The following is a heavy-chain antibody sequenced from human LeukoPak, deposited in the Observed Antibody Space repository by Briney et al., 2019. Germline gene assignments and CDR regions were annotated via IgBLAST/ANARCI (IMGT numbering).Heavy chain of an antibody. CDR2: IYYRGST. CDR3: ARRAGAYSHPYDY. J-gene: IGHJ4*02. Sequence: ASETLSLTCTVSGGSISSTSYYWGWIRQPPGKGLEWIGTIYYRGSTYYNPSLKSRVTISVDTSKNQFSLKLSSVTAADTAVYYCARRAGAYSHPYDYWGQGTLVTVSS. D-gene: IGHD4/OR15-4a*01. V-gene: IGHV4-39*01. CDR1: GGSISSTSYY.